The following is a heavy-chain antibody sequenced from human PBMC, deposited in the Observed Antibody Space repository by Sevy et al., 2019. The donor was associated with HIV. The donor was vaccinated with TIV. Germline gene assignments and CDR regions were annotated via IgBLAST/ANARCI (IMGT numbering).Heavy chain of an antibody. J-gene: IGHJ3*02. Sequence: SEILSLTCTVSGGSISSYYWSWIRQPPGKGLEWIGYIYYSGSTNYNPSLKSRVTISVDTSKNQFSLKLSSVTAADTAVYYCARGPYYYDSSGHYTDGAFDIWGQGTMVTVSS. V-gene: IGHV4-59*01. CDR2: IYYSGST. CDR1: GGSISSYY. D-gene: IGHD3-22*01. CDR3: ARGPYYYDSSGHYTDGAFDI.